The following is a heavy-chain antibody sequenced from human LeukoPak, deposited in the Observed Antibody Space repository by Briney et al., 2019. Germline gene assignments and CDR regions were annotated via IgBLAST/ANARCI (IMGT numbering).Heavy chain of an antibody. D-gene: IGHD5-24*01. CDR2: INPTNGMT. CDR1: GYTFTTYY. J-gene: IGHJ4*02. V-gene: IGHV1-46*01. Sequence: ASVIFSCKTSGYTFTTYYMHWVRQAPGQGLEWMGIINPTNGMTKYAPKFQGRVTMTRDMSTTTVYLEVSSLTSEDTAVYFCAREGVLQFFDYWGPGTLVTVSS. CDR3: AREGVLQFFDY.